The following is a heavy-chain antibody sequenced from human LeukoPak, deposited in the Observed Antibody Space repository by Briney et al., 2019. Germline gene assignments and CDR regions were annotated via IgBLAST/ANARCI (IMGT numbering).Heavy chain of an antibody. D-gene: IGHD1-20*01. CDR3: AARYNWNDGFDY. V-gene: IGHV3-30*03. CDR2: ISYDGSFI. J-gene: IGHJ4*02. Sequence: GRSLRLSCAASGFTFSSYGMHWVRRAPGKGLEWVAVISYDGSFIKYADSVEGRFTISRDNSKNTLYLQMNSLRGEDTAVYYCAARYNWNDGFDYWGQGTLVTVSS. CDR1: GFTFSSYG.